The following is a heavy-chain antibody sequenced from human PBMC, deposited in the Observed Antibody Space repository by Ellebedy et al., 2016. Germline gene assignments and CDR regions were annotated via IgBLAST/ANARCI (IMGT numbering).Heavy chain of an antibody. Sequence: ASVKVSCXASGYTGRSYTISWVRQAPGQGLEWMGWISVYNGDTHYAQKVQGRVTMTTDTSMRTAYLEVRSLRSADTAVYYCVREGGGGWFDPWGPGTLVTVSS. J-gene: IGHJ5*02. CDR1: GYTGRSYT. CDR3: VREGGGGWFDP. V-gene: IGHV1-18*01. CDR2: ISVYNGDT. D-gene: IGHD4-23*01.